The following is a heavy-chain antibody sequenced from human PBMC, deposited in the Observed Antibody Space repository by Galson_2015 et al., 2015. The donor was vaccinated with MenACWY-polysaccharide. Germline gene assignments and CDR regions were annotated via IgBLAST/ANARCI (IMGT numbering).Heavy chain of an antibody. CDR2: TYYRSKWYK. CDR1: GDSVSSNNAA. J-gene: IGHJ4*02. Sequence: CAIYGDSVSSNNAAWNWIRQSPSRGVEWLGRTYYRSKWYKYYAASVKSRITINVDTSKNQFSLQLTSVTPEDTAMYYCASQGIAVAGVIDYWGQGSLVTVSS. D-gene: IGHD6-19*01. CDR3: ASQGIAVAGVIDY. V-gene: IGHV6-1*01.